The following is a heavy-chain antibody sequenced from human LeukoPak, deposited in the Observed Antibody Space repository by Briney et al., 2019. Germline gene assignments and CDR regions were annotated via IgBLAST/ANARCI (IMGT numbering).Heavy chain of an antibody. V-gene: IGHV3-48*01. D-gene: IGHD3-22*01. CDR3: ARDGRPDSPPDRSAFDI. CDR2: ISSSSSTI. Sequence: GSLRLSCAASGFTFSSYGMHWVRQAPGKGLEWVSYISSSSSTIYYADSVKGRFTISRDNAKNSLYLQMNSLRAEDTAVYYCARDGRPDSPPDRSAFDIWGQGTMVTVSS. CDR1: GFTFSSYG. J-gene: IGHJ3*02.